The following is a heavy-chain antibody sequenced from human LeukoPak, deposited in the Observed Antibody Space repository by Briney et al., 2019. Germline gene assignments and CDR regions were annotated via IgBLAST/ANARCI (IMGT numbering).Heavy chain of an antibody. D-gene: IGHD4-11*01. CDR2: IYYSGST. CDR1: GGSVSSGSYY. CDR3: ARELRGYSNYADY. V-gene: IGHV4-61*01. J-gene: IGHJ4*02. Sequence: SETLSLTCTVSGGSVSSGSYYWSWIRQPPGKGLEWIGYIYYSGSTNYSPSLKSRVTISVDTSKNQFSLKLSSVTAADTAVYYCARELRGYSNYADYWGQGTLVTVSS.